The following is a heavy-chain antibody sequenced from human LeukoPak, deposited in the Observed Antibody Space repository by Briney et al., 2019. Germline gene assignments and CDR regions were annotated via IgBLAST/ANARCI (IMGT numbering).Heavy chain of an antibody. CDR1: GGSISSYY. D-gene: IGHD3-10*01. CDR2: IYYSGST. Sequence: SETLSLTCTVYGGSISSYYWSWIRQPPGKGLEWIGYIYYSGSTNYNPSLKSRVTISVDTSKNQFSLKLSSVTAADTAVYYCARVSKTMVRGVHNWFDPWGQGTLVTVSS. V-gene: IGHV4-59*01. CDR3: ARVSKTMVRGVHNWFDP. J-gene: IGHJ5*02.